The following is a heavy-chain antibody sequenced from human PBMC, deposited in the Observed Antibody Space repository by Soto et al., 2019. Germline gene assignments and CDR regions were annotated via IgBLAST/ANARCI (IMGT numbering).Heavy chain of an antibody. D-gene: IGHD4-17*01. Sequence: SETLSLTCTVSGGSMDSYYCSWFRQPPGKGLEWIGYMGYSGYTSYNPSLRSRVTISLDTSKNQFSLKLSSVTAADTAVYYCARGPFYGDYVMTYYYYYGMDVWGQGTTVTVSS. CDR2: MGYSGYT. J-gene: IGHJ6*02. CDR1: GGSMDSYY. V-gene: IGHV4-59*08. CDR3: ARGPFYGDYVMTYYYYYGMDV.